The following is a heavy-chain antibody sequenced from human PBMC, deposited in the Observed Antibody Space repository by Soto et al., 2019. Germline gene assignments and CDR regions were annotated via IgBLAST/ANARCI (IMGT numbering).Heavy chain of an antibody. CDR1: GGSGYY. CDR2: INHSGST. V-gene: IGHV4-34*01. Sequence: SETLSLTCEVYGGSGYYWSWIRQPPGKGLEWIGEINHSGSTNYNPSLKSRVTMSVDTSKNQFSLKLSSMTAADTAVYYCARAAYCTSAVCYHNWFDTWGQGTRVNVS. CDR3: ARAAYCTSAVCYHNWFDT. D-gene: IGHD2-8*01. J-gene: IGHJ5*02.